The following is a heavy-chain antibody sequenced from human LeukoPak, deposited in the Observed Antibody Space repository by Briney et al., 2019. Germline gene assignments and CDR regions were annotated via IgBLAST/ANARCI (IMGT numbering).Heavy chain of an antibody. CDR1: GFTFSSYS. CDR2: ISSSSSYI. Sequence: PGGSLRPSCAASGFTFSSYSMNWVRQAPGKGLEWVSSISSSSSYIYYADSVKGRFTISRDNAKNSLYLQMNSLRAEDTAVYYCARDASYSSSDAEYFQHWGQGTLVTVSS. J-gene: IGHJ1*01. V-gene: IGHV3-21*04. D-gene: IGHD6-6*01. CDR3: ARDASYSSSDAEYFQH.